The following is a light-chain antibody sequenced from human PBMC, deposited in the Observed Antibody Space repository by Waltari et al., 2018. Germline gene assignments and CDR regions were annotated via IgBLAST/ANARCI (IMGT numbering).Light chain of an antibody. Sequence: QAVVTQEPSLTVSPGGTVTLTCGSTSGAVTSGHCPYWFHHKPGQALRTLIYDTSNKHSWTPARVSGSLLGGKAALTLSGAQPEDEAEYYCLLSYSATRRVFGGGTKLTVL. V-gene: IGLV7-46*01. CDR3: LLSYSATRRV. CDR2: DTS. CDR1: SGAVTSGHC. J-gene: IGLJ3*02.